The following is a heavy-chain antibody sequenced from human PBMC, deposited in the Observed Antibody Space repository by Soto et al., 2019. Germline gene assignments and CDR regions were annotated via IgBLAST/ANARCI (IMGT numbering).Heavy chain of an antibody. CDR2: IYHSGST. V-gene: IGHV4-30-2*01. CDR3: ARESIAVAGTGNYFDY. CDR1: GGSISSGGYS. D-gene: IGHD6-19*01. J-gene: IGHJ4*02. Sequence: PSETLSLTCAVSGGSISSGGYSWSWIRQPPGKGLEWIGYIYHSGSTYYNPSLKSRVTISVDRSKNQFSLKLSSVTAADTAVYYSARESIAVAGTGNYFDYWGQGTLVTVSS.